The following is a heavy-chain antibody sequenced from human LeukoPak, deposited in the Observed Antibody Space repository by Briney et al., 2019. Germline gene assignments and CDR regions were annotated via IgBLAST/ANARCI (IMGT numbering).Heavy chain of an antibody. V-gene: IGHV3-21*01. CDR1: GFTFSNFA. J-gene: IGHJ4*02. Sequence: DGSLRLSCAASGFTFSNFAMTWVRQAPGKGLEWVSSIVGSSSTYYADSLKGRFTISRDNAKNSLYLQMNSLRAEDTAVYYCARIGAGSSRDYWGQGTLVTVSS. CDR2: IVGSSST. CDR3: ARIGAGSSRDY. D-gene: IGHD6-13*01.